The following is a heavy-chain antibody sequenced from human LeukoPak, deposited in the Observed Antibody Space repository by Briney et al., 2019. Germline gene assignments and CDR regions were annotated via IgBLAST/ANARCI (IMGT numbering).Heavy chain of an antibody. D-gene: IGHD6-25*01. CDR1: GFTFSSYA. CDR2: ISDSGART. CDR3: ASDYFLDY. V-gene: IGHV3-23*01. Sequence: TGGSLRLSCAASGFTFSSYAMTWVRQAPGKGLEWVSTISDSGARTNYADSAKGRFTISRDNSMNTLYLQMNSLRADDTAVYHCASDYFLDYWGQGTLVTVSS. J-gene: IGHJ4*02.